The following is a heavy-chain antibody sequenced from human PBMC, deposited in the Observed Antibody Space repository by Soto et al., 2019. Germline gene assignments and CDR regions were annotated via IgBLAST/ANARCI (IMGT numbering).Heavy chain of an antibody. CDR2: IIPILGIA. Sequence: QVQLVQSGAEVKKPGSSVKVYCKASGGTFSSYTISWVRQAPGQGLEWMGRIIPILGIANYAQKFQGRVTITADKSTSTAYMELSSLRSEDTAVYYCARLRDSDGMDVWGQGTTVTVSS. J-gene: IGHJ6*02. D-gene: IGHD1-26*01. V-gene: IGHV1-69*02. CDR3: ARLRDSDGMDV. CDR1: GGTFSSYT.